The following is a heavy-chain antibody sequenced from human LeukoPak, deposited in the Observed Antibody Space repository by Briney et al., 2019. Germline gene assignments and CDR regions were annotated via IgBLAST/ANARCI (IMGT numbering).Heavy chain of an antibody. D-gene: IGHD3-3*01. CDR1: RFTFSDYY. CDR2: ISSSVITI. CDR3: ATAPHGKFTFWSGYSDPLDY. V-gene: IGHV3-11*04. J-gene: IGHJ4*02. Sequence: GGSLRLSCAASRFTFSDYYMSWIRQAPGQGLEWVSYISSSVITIYNADPVKGRFTISRDNAKNSLYLQMNSLGAEDTAVYYCATAPHGKFTFWSGYSDPLDYWGQGTLVTVSP.